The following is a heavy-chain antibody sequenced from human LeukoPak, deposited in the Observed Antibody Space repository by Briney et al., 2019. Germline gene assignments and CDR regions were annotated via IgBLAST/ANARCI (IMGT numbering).Heavy chain of an antibody. D-gene: IGHD2-2*01. CDR1: GYTFTNYG. V-gene: IGHV1-18*01. CDR3: ARSSTTWDGTKYFQH. J-gene: IGHJ1*01. CDR2: INAYNGNT. Sequence: GASVKVSCKASGYTFTNYGFTWVRQAPGQGFEWMGWINAYNGNTDYAQNLQGRVSMTTDTSPSTAYMELRSLRSDDTAVYYCARSSTTWDGTKYFQHWGQGTLVIVSS.